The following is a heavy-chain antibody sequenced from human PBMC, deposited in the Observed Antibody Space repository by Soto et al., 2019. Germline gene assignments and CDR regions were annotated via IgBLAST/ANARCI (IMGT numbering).Heavy chain of an antibody. CDR2: IYWDDDE. J-gene: IGHJ4*02. CDR3: EPSFRSYLSRSGSPYYFDS. D-gene: IGHD3-10*01. CDR1: GFSLSTDGVG. Sequence: QITLKESGPTLLKPTQTLTLTCTVAGFSLSTDGVGVGWSRQPPGKALEGLALIYWDDDERYSPSLETRLTISKGSTNHNVVITMTSMETMDTATYFCEPSFRSYLSRSGSPYYFDSWGQGTLVAVSS. V-gene: IGHV2-5*02.